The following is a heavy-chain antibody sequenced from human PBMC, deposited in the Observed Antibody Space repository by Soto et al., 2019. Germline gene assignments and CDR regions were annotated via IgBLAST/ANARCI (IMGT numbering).Heavy chain of an antibody. Sequence: EVQLVESGGGLVKTGGSLRLSCAASGFTFSNAWMTWVRQAPGKGLEWVGRIKCKSDGETTDYAAPVKGRFTISREDSRNTLYLHMNSLNTEDTAVYYCTTDGPYRMSSLWFDPWGQGSLVTVSS. CDR3: TTDGPYRMSSLWFDP. CDR1: GFTFSNAW. CDR2: IKCKSDGETT. J-gene: IGHJ5*02. V-gene: IGHV3-15*01. D-gene: IGHD6-6*01.